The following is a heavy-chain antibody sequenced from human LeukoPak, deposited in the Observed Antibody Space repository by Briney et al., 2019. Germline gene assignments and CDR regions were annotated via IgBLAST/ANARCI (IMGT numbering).Heavy chain of an antibody. J-gene: IGHJ4*02. CDR2: IYYSGST. CDR3: ARHALRSLGMWELLLEFDY. V-gene: IGHV4-39*01. CDR1: GGSISSSSYY. D-gene: IGHD1-26*01. Sequence: PSETLSLTCTVSGGSISSSSYYWGWIRQPPGKGLEWIGSIYYSGSTYYNPSLKSRVTISVDTSKNQFSLKLSSVTAADTAVYYCARHALRSLGMWELLLEFDYWGQGTLVTVSS.